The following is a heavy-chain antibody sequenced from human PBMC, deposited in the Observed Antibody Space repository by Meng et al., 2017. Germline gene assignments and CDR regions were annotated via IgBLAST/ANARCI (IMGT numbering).Heavy chain of an antibody. D-gene: IGHD1-26*01. CDR2: AYYRSKWYH. Sequence: QLQQSGPGLVKPSPTTSLTCAISGDSVSSNSAAWNWIRQSPSRGLEWLGRAYYRSKWYHDYAESVKSRISIDTDTSKNQFSLQLRSVTPEDSAVYYCARGSYSFDSWGQRTLVTVSS. J-gene: IGHJ4*02. CDR1: GDSVSSNSAA. V-gene: IGHV6-1*01. CDR3: ARGSYSFDS.